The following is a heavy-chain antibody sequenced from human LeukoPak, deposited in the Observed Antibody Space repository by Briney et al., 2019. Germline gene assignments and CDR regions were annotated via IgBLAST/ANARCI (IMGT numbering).Heavy chain of an antibody. J-gene: IGHJ6*03. CDR3: ARSDIQIAVAYYYYYYMDV. Sequence: GGSLRLSCAASRFTFSSYSMNWVRQAPGKGLEWVSSISSSSSYIYYAHSVKGRFTISRDNAKNSLYLQMNSLRAEDTAVYYCARSDIQIAVAYYYYYYMDVWGKGTTVTISS. CDR1: RFTFSSYS. CDR2: ISSSSSYI. D-gene: IGHD6-19*01. V-gene: IGHV3-21*01.